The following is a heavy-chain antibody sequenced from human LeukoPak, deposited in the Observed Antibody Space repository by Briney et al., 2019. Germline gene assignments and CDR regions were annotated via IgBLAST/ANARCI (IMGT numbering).Heavy chain of an antibody. CDR2: TYYRSKWYN. V-gene: IGHV6-1*01. CDR3: ARGLWAIHNYYYYYYMDV. J-gene: IGHJ6*03. CDR1: GDSVSSNSAA. Sequence: SQTLSLTCAISGDSVSSNSAAWNWIRQSPSRGLEWLGRTYYRSKWYNDYAVSVKSRITINPYTSKNQFSLQLNSVTPEDTAVYYCARGLWAIHNYYYYYYMDVWGKGTTVTVSS. D-gene: IGHD4/OR15-4a*01.